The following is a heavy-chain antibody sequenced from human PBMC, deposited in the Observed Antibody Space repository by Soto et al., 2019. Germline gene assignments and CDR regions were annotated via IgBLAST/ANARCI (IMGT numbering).Heavy chain of an antibody. Sequence: SETLSLTCIVSGDSMCTGGYYWSWIRQYPGRGLEWIGYIYYSGSTNYNPSLESRVTISVDTSKNQFSLKLSSVTAADTAVYYCARGGDGFDGSGYYYFDFWGQGSLVTVSS. CDR3: ARGGDGFDGSGYYYFDF. D-gene: IGHD3-3*01. CDR2: IYYSGST. CDR1: GDSMCTGGYY. J-gene: IGHJ4*02. V-gene: IGHV4-31*03.